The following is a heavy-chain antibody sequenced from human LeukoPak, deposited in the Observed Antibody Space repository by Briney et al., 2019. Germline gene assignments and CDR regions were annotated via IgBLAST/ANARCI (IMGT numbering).Heavy chain of an antibody. D-gene: IGHD5-24*01. CDR2: INSDGSWT. V-gene: IGHV3-74*01. CDR1: GNYW. CDR3: AKILERELQYYYYGMDV. Sequence: GGSLRLSCAASGNYWMHWVRQAPGQGLVWVSHINSDGSWTSYADSVKGRFTISRDNSKNTLYLQMNSLRAEDTAVYYCAKILERELQYYYYGMDVWGQGTSVTVSS. J-gene: IGHJ6*02.